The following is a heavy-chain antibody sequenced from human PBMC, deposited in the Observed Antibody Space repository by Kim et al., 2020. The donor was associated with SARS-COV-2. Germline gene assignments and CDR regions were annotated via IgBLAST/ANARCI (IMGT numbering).Heavy chain of an antibody. J-gene: IGHJ6*02. D-gene: IGHD3-9*01. CDR3: ARDPPSTSDYDILTGYYPYYYYYGMDV. CDR2: IYTSGST. V-gene: IGHV4-4*07. Sequence: SETLSLTCTVSGGSISSYYWSWIRQPAGKGLEWIGRIYTSGSTNYNPSLKSRVTMSVDTSKNQFSLKLSSVTAADTAVYYCARDPPSTSDYDILTGYYPYYYYYGMDVWGQGTTVTVSS. CDR1: GGSISSYY.